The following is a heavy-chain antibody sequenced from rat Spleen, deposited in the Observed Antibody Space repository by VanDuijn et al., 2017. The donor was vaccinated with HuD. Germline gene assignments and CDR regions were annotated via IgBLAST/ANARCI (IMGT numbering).Heavy chain of an antibody. CDR2: ISYSGST. Sequence: EVQLQESGPGLVKPSQSLSLTCSVTGYSITSNYWGWIRKFPGNKMKWIGHISYSGSTSYNPSLKSRISITRDTSKNQFFLQLNSVTTEDTATYYCARGFGVVLYYVMDAWGQGASVTVSS. V-gene: IGHV3-1*01. CDR1: GYSITSNY. D-gene: IGHD4-3*01. CDR3: ARGFGVVLYYVMDA. J-gene: IGHJ4*01.